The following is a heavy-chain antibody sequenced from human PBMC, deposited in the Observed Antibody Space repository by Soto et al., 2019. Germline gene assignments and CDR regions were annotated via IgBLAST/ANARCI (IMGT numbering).Heavy chain of an antibody. J-gene: IGHJ6*02. Sequence: SQTLSLTGTVSGGSISSGGYYWSSIRKHPAKGLERIGHIYYSGTTYYNPSLKSRVTISVDTSKNQFSLKLGSVTAADTAVYYCARDGTNYAFWSGLRRRPHGMAVWGQGTTVTVSS. D-gene: IGHD3-3*01. V-gene: IGHV4-31*03. CDR2: IYYSGTT. CDR1: GGSISSGGYY. CDR3: ARDGTNYAFWSGLRRRPHGMAV.